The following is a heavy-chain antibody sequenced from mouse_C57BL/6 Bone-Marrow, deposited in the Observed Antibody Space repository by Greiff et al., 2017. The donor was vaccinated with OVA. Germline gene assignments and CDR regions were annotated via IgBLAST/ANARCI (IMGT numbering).Heavy chain of an antibody. CDR3: ARPLANWDVSFDY. CDR2: ISNGGGST. Sequence: EVKLMESGGGLVQPGGSLKLSCAASGFTFSDYYMYWVRQTPEKRLEWVAYISNGGGSTYYPDTVKGRFTISRDNAKNTLYLQMSRLKSEDTAMYYCARPLANWDVSFDYWGQGTTLTVSS. V-gene: IGHV5-12*01. D-gene: IGHD4-1*01. CDR1: GFTFSDYY. J-gene: IGHJ2*01.